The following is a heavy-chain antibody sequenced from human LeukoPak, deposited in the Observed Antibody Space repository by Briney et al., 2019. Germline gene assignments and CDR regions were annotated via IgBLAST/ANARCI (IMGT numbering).Heavy chain of an antibody. V-gene: IGHV3-30*09. Sequence: GGSLRLSCAASGFTFSSYAMHWVRQAPGKGLEWVAVISYDGSNKYYADSVKGRFAISRDKSKNTLYLQMNSLRAEDTAAYYCATGYCSGGTCYSIYWGQGTLVTVSS. CDR1: GFTFSSYA. CDR3: ATGYCSGGTCYSIY. D-gene: IGHD2-15*01. J-gene: IGHJ4*02. CDR2: ISYDGSNK.